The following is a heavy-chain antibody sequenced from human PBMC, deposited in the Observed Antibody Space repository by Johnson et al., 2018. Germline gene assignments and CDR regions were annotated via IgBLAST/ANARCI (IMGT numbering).Heavy chain of an antibody. D-gene: IGHD3/OR15-3a*01. V-gene: IGHV3-7*01. CDR2: IKQGGSEK. J-gene: IGHJ4*02. Sequence: VQLVESGGGLVQPGGSLRLSCAASGFTFSSYWMSWVRQVPGKGLEWVANIKQGGSEKYYVGSVRGRFTISRDNAKNSLYLQMNSLRAEETAVYYCARTGTDFDYWGQGTLVTVSS. CDR1: GFTFSSYW. CDR3: ARTGTDFDY.